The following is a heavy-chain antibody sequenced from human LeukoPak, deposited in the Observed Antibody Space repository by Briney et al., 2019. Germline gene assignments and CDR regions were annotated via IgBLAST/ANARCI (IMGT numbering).Heavy chain of an antibody. CDR3: ARDNVRNYGMDV. J-gene: IGHJ6*02. Sequence: PGGSLRLSCAASGFTFSSYGMHWVRQAPGKGLEWVAVISSDGSNKYYADSVKGRFTISRDNSKNTLYLQMDSLRAEDTAVYYCARDNVRNYGMDVWGQGTTVTVSS. V-gene: IGHV3-30*03. D-gene: IGHD3-10*01. CDR2: ISSDGSNK. CDR1: GFTFSSYG.